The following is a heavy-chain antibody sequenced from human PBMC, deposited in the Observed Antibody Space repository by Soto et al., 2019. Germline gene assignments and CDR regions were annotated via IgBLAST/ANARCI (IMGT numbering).Heavy chain of an antibody. Sequence: VQLLESGGGLVQPGGSLRLSCAASGFTFSSYAMSWVRQAPGKGLDWVSAISVSVGSTYYADSVKGRFTISRDNSNNTLYLQMNSLRAEDTAVYYCAKVERAVAGIIDWGQGTLVTVSS. CDR3: AKVERAVAGIID. CDR1: GFTFSSYA. D-gene: IGHD6-19*01. CDR2: ISVSVGST. V-gene: IGHV3-23*01. J-gene: IGHJ4*02.